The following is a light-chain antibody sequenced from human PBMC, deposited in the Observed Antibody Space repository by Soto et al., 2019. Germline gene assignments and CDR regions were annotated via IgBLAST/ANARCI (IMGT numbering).Light chain of an antibody. V-gene: IGKV1-27*01. CDR3: QKYNSAPKT. CDR1: QDISNY. Sequence: DIQMTQSPSSLSASVGDRVTITCRASQDISNYLAWYQQKPGKVPKLLIYAASTLPSGVPSRFSGSGSGTDFTLTISSLQPEDFATYYCQKYNSAPKTFGQGTKVEIK. J-gene: IGKJ1*01. CDR2: AAS.